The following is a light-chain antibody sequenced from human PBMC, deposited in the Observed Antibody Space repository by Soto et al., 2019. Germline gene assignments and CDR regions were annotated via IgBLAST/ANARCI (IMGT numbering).Light chain of an antibody. J-gene: IGKJ4*01. V-gene: IGKV3-11*01. CDR2: DES. Sequence: IVLTHSPATFFLSPLERATLSLMCSQSVSSYLAWYQQKPGQSPRLLIYDESNRATGIQARFSGSGSGTDFTLTITSLEPEDFEVYYCKHRSNWLACGGWTKGEIK. CDR1: QSVSSY. CDR3: KHRSNWLA.